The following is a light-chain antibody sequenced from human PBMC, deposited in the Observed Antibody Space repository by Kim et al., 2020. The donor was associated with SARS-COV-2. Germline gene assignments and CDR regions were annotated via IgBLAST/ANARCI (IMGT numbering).Light chain of an antibody. J-gene: IGKJ4*01. CDR1: QSINNN. CDR2: DAS. V-gene: IGKV3-15*01. CDR3: QQYNNWPLT. Sequence: SVSPGESATLSCRASQSINNNLAWYQQKPGQSPRLLIYDASTGASGIPARFSGSGSGTEFALSISSLQSEDFAVYYCQQYNNWPLTFGGGTKLEI.